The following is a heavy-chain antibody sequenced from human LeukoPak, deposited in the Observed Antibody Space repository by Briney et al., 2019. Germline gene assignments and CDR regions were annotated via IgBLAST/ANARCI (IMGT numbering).Heavy chain of an antibody. D-gene: IGHD5-24*01. CDR3: ASMDPRDGYRVY. J-gene: IGHJ4*02. CDR1: GGTFSSYA. Sequence: ASVKVSCKASGGTFSSYAISWVRQAPGQGLEWMGGIIPIFGTANYAQKFQGRVTITTDESTSTAYMELSSLRSEDTAVYYCASMDPRDGYRVYWGQGTLVTVSS. V-gene: IGHV1-69*05. CDR2: IIPIFGTA.